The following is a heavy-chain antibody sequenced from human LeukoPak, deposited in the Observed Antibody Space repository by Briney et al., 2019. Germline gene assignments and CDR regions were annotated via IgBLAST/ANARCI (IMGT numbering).Heavy chain of an antibody. CDR2: IRNSGSGT. CDR3: AKDMIVLGFASDFDY. Sequence: GGSLRLSCAASGFTFSTYTMSWVRQAPGKGLEWVSTIRNSGSGTYYADSFKGRFTISRDDSRNTLYLQMNSLRAEDTAVYYCAKDMIVLGFASDFDYWGQGTLVTVSS. J-gene: IGHJ4*02. CDR1: GFTFSTYT. D-gene: IGHD3-22*01. V-gene: IGHV3-23*01.